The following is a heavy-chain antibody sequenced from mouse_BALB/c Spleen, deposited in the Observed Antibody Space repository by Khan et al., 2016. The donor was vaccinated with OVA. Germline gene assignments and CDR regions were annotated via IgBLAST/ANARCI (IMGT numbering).Heavy chain of an antibody. Sequence: EVQLQESGPGLVKPSQSLSLTCTVTGYSITSDYAWNWIRQFPGNKLEWMGYISYSGRTSYNPSLKSRISITRDPSKNQFFLQLNSVHTEDTATFYWARSVTITTVVATDFDYWGQGTTLTVSS. CDR2: ISYSGRT. V-gene: IGHV3-2*02. J-gene: IGHJ2*01. CDR3: ARSVTITTVVATDFDY. CDR1: GYSITSDYA. D-gene: IGHD1-1*01.